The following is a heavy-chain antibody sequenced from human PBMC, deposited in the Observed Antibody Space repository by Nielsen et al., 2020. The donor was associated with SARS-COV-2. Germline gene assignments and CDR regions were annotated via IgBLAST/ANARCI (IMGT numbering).Heavy chain of an antibody. Sequence: GGSLRLSCAASGFTFDDYAMHWVRQAPGKGLEWVSGINWNGGSTGYADSVKGRFTISRDNAKNSLYLQMNSLRDEDTAVYYCARELLVVAATLVYYGMDVWGQGTTVTVSS. J-gene: IGHJ6*02. V-gene: IGHV3-20*04. CDR3: ARELLVVAATLVYYGMDV. D-gene: IGHD2-15*01. CDR1: GFTFDDYA. CDR2: INWNGGST.